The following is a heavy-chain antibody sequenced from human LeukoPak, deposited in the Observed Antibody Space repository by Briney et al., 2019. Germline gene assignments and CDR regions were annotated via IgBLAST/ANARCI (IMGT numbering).Heavy chain of an antibody. CDR2: INHSGST. D-gene: IGHD6-6*01. V-gene: IGHV4-34*01. J-gene: IGHJ5*02. Sequence: SETLSLTCAVYGGSFSGYYWSWIRQPPGKGLEWIGEINHSGSTNYNPSLKSRVTISVDTSKNQFSLKLSSVTAADTAVYYCARAAMIYSSSTIWFDPWGQGTLVTVSS. CDR3: ARAAMIYSSSTIWFDP. CDR1: GGSFSGYY.